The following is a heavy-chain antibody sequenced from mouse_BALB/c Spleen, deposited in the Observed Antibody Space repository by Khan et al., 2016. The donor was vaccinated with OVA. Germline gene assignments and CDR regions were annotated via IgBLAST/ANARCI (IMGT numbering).Heavy chain of an antibody. CDR2: IDPSDSFT. D-gene: IGHD1-1*01. CDR3: VSFFHYGSSTWVAY. J-gene: IGHJ3*01. Sequence: QVQLQQSGAELVKPGASVKLSCKASGYPLTSYWLHWVKQRPGQGLEWIGEIDPSDSFTNYNQKFKGKATVTVDKSSSTTYLQLSSLPSEDSAVYFGVSFFHYGSSTWVAYWGQGTLVTVSA. V-gene: IGHV1-69*02. CDR1: GYPLTSYW.